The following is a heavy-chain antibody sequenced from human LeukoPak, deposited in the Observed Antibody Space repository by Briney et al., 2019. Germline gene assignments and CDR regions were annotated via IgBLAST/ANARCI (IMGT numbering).Heavy chain of an antibody. V-gene: IGHV1-69*13. CDR2: IIPIFGTA. D-gene: IGHD5-24*01. CDR1: GGTFSSYA. CDR3: ATSTKGWLPYHDY. J-gene: IGHJ4*02. Sequence: EASVKVSCKASGGTFSSYAISWVRQAPGQGLEWMGGIIPIFGTANYAQKFQGRVTITADESTSTAYMELSSLRSEDTAVYYCATSTKGWLPYHDYWGQGTLVTVSS.